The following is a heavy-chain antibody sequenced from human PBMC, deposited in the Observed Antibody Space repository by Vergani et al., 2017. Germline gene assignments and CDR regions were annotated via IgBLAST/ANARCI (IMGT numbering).Heavy chain of an antibody. CDR2: ISGSSSDI. CDR3: ARAECELPYHY. J-gene: IGHJ4*02. Sequence: EVQLVESGGGLVQPGGSLTLSCAASGFSFSIYGMNWVRQAPGKGLEWVSYISGSSSDISYADSVKGRFTISRDNAKNSLYLQMNSLRAEDTALYYCARAECELPYHYWGEGTLVTVSS. CDR1: GFSFSIYG. D-gene: IGHD3-3*01. V-gene: IGHV3-48*01.